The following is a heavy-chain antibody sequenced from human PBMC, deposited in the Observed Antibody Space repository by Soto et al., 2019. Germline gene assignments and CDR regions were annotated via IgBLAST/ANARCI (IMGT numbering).Heavy chain of an antibody. D-gene: IGHD3-3*01. CDR2: IKRDGSEK. J-gene: IGHJ4*02. V-gene: IGHV3-7*03. CDR1: GFTFGSHW. Sequence: EVQLVESGGGLVQPGGSLRLSCAASGFTFGSHWMSWVRQAPGKGLEWVANIKRDGSEKYYVDSVKGRFTISRDNAKNTLYLQMNSLRADDTAVYYCASLEWESTGYADYWGQGTLVTVSS. CDR3: ASLEWESTGYADY.